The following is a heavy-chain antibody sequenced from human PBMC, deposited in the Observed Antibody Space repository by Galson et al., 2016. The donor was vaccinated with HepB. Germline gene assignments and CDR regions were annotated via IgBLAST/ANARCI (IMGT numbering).Heavy chain of an antibody. J-gene: IGHJ6*02. CDR1: GFTFSNFA. CDR2: FISSGGDT. Sequence: SLRLSCAASGFTFSNFALSWVRQAPGKGLEWVSGFISSGGDTYYADSVKGRFSFSIDNSKNMVYLQMNNLRVEDTAVYYCAKDKAAAPDHHGMDVWGRGTTVIVSS. V-gene: IGHV3-23*01. D-gene: IGHD1-14*01. CDR3: AKDKAAAPDHHGMDV.